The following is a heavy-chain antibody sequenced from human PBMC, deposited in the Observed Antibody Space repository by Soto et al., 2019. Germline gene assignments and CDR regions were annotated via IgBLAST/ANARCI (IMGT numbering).Heavy chain of an antibody. D-gene: IGHD3-10*01. CDR3: AKWFGELLSPNFYCYGMDV. CDR1: GGTFSSYA. CDR2: IIPIFGTA. J-gene: IGHJ6*02. Sequence: QVQLVQSGAEVKKPGSSVKVSCKASGGTFSSYAISWVRQAPGQGLEWMGGIIPIFGTANYAQKFRGRVTISADEPTSTAYMELSSLRSEDTAVYCCAKWFGELLSPNFYCYGMDVWGQGTTVTVSS. V-gene: IGHV1-69*01.